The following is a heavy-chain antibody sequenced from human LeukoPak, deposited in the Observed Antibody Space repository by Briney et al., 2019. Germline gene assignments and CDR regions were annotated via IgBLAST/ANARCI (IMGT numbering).Heavy chain of an antibody. CDR1: GFMFSDYF. D-gene: IGHD2-8*01. Sequence: GGSLRLSCAASGFMFSDYFMSWIRRAPGKELEWISYISSNSKYTKYADSVKGRFTISRDNAKKSLYLQMNSLRAEDTAVYYCARDNGNKYYFDYWAREPWSPSPQ. J-gene: IGHJ4*02. CDR2: ISSNSKYT. V-gene: IGHV3-11*05. CDR3: ARDNGNKYYFDY.